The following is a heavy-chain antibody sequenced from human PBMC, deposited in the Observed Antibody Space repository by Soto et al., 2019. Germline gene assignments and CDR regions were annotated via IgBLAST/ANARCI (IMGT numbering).Heavy chain of an antibody. D-gene: IGHD6-6*01. CDR2: TYYRSKWYN. Sequence: SQTLSLTCAISGDSVSSNSAAWNLIRQSPSRGLEWLGRTYYRSKWYNDYAVSVEGRITINPDTSKNQFSLQLNSVTPEDTAVYYCARARIAALYGMDVWGQGTTVTVSS. V-gene: IGHV6-1*01. CDR1: GDSVSSNSAA. CDR3: ARARIAALYGMDV. J-gene: IGHJ6*02.